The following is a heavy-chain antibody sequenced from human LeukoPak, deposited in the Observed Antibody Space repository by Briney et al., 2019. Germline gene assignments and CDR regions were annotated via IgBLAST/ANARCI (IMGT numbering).Heavy chain of an antibody. CDR2: IYYSGRT. D-gene: IGHD2-2*01. CDR3: ARHWDIVVVPAARNNDAFDI. J-gene: IGHJ3*02. V-gene: IGHV4-39*01. CDR1: GGSVNSYY. Sequence: SETLSLTCTVSGGSVNSYYWGWIRQPPGKGLEWIGSIYYSGRTYYNPSLKSRVTISVDTSKNQFSLKLSSVTAADTAVYYCARHWDIVVVPAARNNDAFDIWGQGTMVTVSS.